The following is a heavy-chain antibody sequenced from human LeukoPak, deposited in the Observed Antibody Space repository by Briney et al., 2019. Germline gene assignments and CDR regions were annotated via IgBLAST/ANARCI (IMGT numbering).Heavy chain of an antibody. CDR3: AGRGPCSSTSCYTGGFDY. V-gene: IGHV4-38-2*01. CDR1: GYSISSGYY. CDR2: IYHSGST. Sequence: SETLSLTCAASGYSISSGYYWGWIRQPPGRGLEWIGSIYHSGSTYYNPSLKSRVTISVDTSKNQFSLKLSSVTAADTAVYYCAGRGPCSSTSCYTGGFDYWGRGTLVTVSS. D-gene: IGHD2-2*02. J-gene: IGHJ4*02.